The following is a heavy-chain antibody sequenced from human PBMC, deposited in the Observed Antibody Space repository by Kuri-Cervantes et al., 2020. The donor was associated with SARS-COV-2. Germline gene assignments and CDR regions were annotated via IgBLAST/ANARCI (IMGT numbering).Heavy chain of an antibody. D-gene: IGHD1-26*01. V-gene: IGHV4-4*02. J-gene: IGHJ4*02. CDR3: ARHEWEPYYFDY. CDR1: GGSISSSNW. Sequence: SETLSLTCDVSGGSISSSNWWSWVGQPPGKGLEWIGEIYHSGSTNYNPSLKSRVTISVDKSKNQFSLKLSSVTAADTAVYYCARHEWEPYYFDYWGQGTLVTVSS. CDR2: IYHSGST.